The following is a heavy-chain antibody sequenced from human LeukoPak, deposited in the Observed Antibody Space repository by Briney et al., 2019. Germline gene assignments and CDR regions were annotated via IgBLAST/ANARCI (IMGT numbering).Heavy chain of an antibody. J-gene: IGHJ4*02. Sequence: SVKVSCKASGYTFNTFGVAWVRQAPGQGLEWMGGIIPIFGTANYAQKFQGRVTITADESTSTAYMELSSLRSEDTAVYYCARENRESGSYDYWGQGTLVTVSS. CDR1: GYTFNTFG. V-gene: IGHV1-69*13. CDR2: IIPIFGTA. CDR3: ARENRESGSYDY. D-gene: IGHD1-26*01.